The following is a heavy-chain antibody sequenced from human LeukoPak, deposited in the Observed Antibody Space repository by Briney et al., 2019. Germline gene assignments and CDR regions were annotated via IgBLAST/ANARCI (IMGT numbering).Heavy chain of an antibody. Sequence: PSETLSLTCAVSGGSISSNSYYWNWIGQPPGKGLEYIGYIFYSGRTNYNPSLKSRVTISVDTSKNWFSLRLTSVTAADTAVYYCARGQKYTYGYTVTELGSRYFDYWGQGTLVTVSS. J-gene: IGHJ4*02. CDR3: ARGQKYTYGYTVTELGSRYFDY. CDR2: IFYSGRT. V-gene: IGHV4-61*01. D-gene: IGHD5-18*01. CDR1: GGSISSNSYY.